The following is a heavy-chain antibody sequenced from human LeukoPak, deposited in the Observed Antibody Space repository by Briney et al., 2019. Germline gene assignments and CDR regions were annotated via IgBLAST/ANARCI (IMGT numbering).Heavy chain of an antibody. CDR2: ISYDGNNK. J-gene: IGHJ5*02. V-gene: IGHV3-30*04. D-gene: IGHD2-2*01. Sequence: GGSLRLSCAASGFTFNNYAMHWVRQAPGKGLEWVAVISYDGNNKYYADSVKGRFTISSDHSKNTLSLQMNSLRAEDTAVYYCARDSFVVVVPASGAGWFDPWGQGTLVTVSS. CDR1: GFTFNNYA. CDR3: ARDSFVVVVPASGAGWFDP.